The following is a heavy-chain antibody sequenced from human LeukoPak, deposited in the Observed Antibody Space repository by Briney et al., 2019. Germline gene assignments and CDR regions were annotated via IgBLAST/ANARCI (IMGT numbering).Heavy chain of an antibody. CDR1: GGSFSGYY. J-gene: IGHJ2*01. CDR3: ARHPSKRWLQPHRWYFDL. Sequence: SETLSLTCAVYGGSFSGYYWSWIRQPPGKGLEWIGEINHSGSTNYNPSLKSRVTISVDTSKNQFSLKLSSVTAADTAVYYCARHPSKRWLQPHRWYFDLWGRGTLVTVSS. D-gene: IGHD5-24*01. V-gene: IGHV4-34*01. CDR2: INHSGST.